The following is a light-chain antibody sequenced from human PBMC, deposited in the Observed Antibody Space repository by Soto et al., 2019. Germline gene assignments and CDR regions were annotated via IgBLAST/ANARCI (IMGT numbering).Light chain of an antibody. CDR3: QQTYSTPYT. Sequence: IQMTQSPSSLSASVGDRVTITCRASQRITTYLNWYQQKPGNAPKLLITTSGTLQRGVPSRFSGSGSGTDFTLIITSLQREDLATYFCQQTYSTPYTFGQGTKLEVK. V-gene: IGKV1-39*01. CDR1: QRITTY. J-gene: IGKJ2*01. CDR2: TSG.